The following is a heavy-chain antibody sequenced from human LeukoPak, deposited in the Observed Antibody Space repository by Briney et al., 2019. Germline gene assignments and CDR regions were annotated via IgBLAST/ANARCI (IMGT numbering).Heavy chain of an antibody. J-gene: IGHJ4*02. CDR3: AKGGGRRPGSLYYFDY. CDR2: IRYDGSNK. D-gene: IGHD1-26*01. CDR1: GFTFSSYA. Sequence: GGSLRLSCAASGFTFSSYAMHWVRQAPGKGLEWVAFIRYDGSNKYYADSVKGRLTISRDNSKNTLYLQMNSLRSEDTAVYYCAKGGGRRPGSLYYFDYWGQGTLVTVSS. V-gene: IGHV3-30*02.